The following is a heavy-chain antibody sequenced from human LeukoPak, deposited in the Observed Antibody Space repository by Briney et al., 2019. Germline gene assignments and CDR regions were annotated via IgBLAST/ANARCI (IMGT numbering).Heavy chain of an antibody. V-gene: IGHV3-30-3*01. Sequence: GGSLRLSCAASGFTFSNYAILWVRQAPGKGLEWVAVISYDGSSKNFADSVKGRFTISRDNSKNTLYLQMNSLRAEDTGVYYCAKDHYWSIDYWGRGTLVTVSS. CDR1: GFTFSNYA. D-gene: IGHD3-3*01. J-gene: IGHJ4*02. CDR3: AKDHYWSIDY. CDR2: ISYDGSSK.